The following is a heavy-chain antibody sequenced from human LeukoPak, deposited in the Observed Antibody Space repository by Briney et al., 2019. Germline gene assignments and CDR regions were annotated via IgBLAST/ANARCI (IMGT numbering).Heavy chain of an antibody. Sequence: ASVKVSCKASGYSFTNYYTHWVRQAPGHGLEWMGWINPNSGGTNYAQKFQGRVTMTRDTSIRTTYMELSRLRSDDTAVYFCARDLGWELVLDYGGQEPLLSVSS. CDR1: GYSFTNYY. J-gene: IGHJ4*02. CDR3: ARDLGWELVLDY. CDR2: INPNSGGT. V-gene: IGHV1-2*02. D-gene: IGHD4-23*01.